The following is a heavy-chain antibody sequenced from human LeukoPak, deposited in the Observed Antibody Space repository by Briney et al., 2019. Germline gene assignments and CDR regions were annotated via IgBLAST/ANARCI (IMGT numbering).Heavy chain of an antibody. Sequence: SETLSLTCTVSGGSISSYYWSWIRQPPGKGLEWIWYIYYSGSTNYNPSLKSRVTISVDTSKNQFSLKLSSVTAADTAVYYCASSSGYSLDAFDIWGQGTMVTVSS. CDR1: GGSISSYY. D-gene: IGHD3-22*01. CDR3: ASSSGYSLDAFDI. CDR2: IYYSGST. V-gene: IGHV4-59*08. J-gene: IGHJ3*02.